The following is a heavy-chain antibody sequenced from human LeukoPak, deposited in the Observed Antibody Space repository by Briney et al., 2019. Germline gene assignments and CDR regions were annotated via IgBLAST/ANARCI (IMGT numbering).Heavy chain of an antibody. V-gene: IGHV3-7*01. CDR2: MNGDGSQI. CDR1: GFTFSGHW. CDR3: VAWGNSGNS. J-gene: IGHJ3*01. Sequence: GGSLSLSCAASGFTFSGHWMSWVRQAPAKGLEWVAHMNGDGSQIYYMDFVKGRFTISKDNAKNSLYLQMNGLRAEDTAVYYCVAWGNSGNSWGQGTMVIVSS. D-gene: IGHD1-26*01.